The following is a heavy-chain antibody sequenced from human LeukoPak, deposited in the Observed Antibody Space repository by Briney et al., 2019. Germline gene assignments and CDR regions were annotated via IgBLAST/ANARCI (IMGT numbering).Heavy chain of an antibody. D-gene: IGHD6-13*01. J-gene: IGHJ4*02. CDR1: GGSISSGDNY. Sequence: KPSETLSLTCTVSGGSISSGDNYWSWIRQPPGKGLEWIGYIYYSGSTYYNPSLKSGVTISVDTSKNQFSLKLSSVTAADTAVYYCARGDLYSSSWYNWGQGTLVTVSS. CDR3: ARGDLYSSSWYN. CDR2: IYYSGST. V-gene: IGHV4-30-4*08.